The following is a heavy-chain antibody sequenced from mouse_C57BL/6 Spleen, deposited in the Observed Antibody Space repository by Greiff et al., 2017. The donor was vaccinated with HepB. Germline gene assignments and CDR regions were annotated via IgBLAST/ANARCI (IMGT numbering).Heavy chain of an antibody. CDR1: GFNIKDYY. D-gene: IGHD1-1*01. V-gene: IGHV14-2*01. CDR3: ARYYGSPFDY. Sequence: EVQLQQSGAELVKPGASVKLSCTASGFNIKDYYMHWVKQRTEQGLEWIGRIDPEDGETKYAPKFRGKATITADTSSNTAYLQLSSLTSGDTAVYYCARYYGSPFDYWGQGTTLTVSS. CDR2: IDPEDGET. J-gene: IGHJ2*01.